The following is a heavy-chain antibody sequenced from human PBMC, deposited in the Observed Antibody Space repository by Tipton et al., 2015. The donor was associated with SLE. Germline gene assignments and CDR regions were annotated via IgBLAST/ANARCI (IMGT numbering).Heavy chain of an antibody. J-gene: IGHJ3*02. D-gene: IGHD3-10*01. V-gene: IGHV3-7*01. Sequence: SLRLSCTASEFTFSNYWMGWVRRAPGKGLEWVAKIREDGTEKYYEDSVRGRFTISRDNAENALYLQMNGLRAEDTAAYYCAKPSVMGSLPGLDAFDIWGQGTMVTVSS. CDR1: EFTFSNYW. CDR2: IREDGTEK. CDR3: AKPSVMGSLPGLDAFDI.